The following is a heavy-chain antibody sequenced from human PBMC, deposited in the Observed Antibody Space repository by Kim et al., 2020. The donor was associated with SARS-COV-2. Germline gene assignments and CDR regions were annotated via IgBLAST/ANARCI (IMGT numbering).Heavy chain of an antibody. D-gene: IGHD2-8*01. CDR2: ISGSGGYT. CDR3: AKGNGVYNYAMDV. J-gene: IGHJ6*02. CDR1: GFTFSTYA. V-gene: IGHV3-23*01. Sequence: GGSLRLSCAASGFTFSTYAMTWVRQAPGKGLEWVSAISGSGGYTYYADSVKGRFTISRDNSKNTLYLQMSGLRAEDTAVYHCAKGNGVYNYAMDVWGQG.